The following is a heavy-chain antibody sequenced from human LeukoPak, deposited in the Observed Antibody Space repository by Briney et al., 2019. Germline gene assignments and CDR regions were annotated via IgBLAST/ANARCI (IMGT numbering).Heavy chain of an antibody. V-gene: IGHV3-30*18. CDR1: GFTFSGYR. Sequence: GRSLRLSCAASGFTFSGYRMHWVRQAPGKGLEWVAVISYDGSYKYYADSVQGRFTISRDNSKNTLYLQMNSLRPDDTAVYYCAKWDFDYWGQGTLVTVSS. J-gene: IGHJ4*02. CDR2: ISYDGSYK. CDR3: AKWDFDY.